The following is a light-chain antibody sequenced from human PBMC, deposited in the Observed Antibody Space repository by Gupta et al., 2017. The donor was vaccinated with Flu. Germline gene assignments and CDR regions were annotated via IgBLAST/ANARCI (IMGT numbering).Light chain of an antibody. CDR2: DVS. J-gene: IGLJ2*01. CDR1: SRDVGGDNY. CDR3: CSYAGSYTYVV. Sequence: VTSSCTGTSRDVGGDNYVSWYQQHQGKAPKLMIYDVSKRPSGVPDRFSGSKSGNTASLTISGLQAEDEADYYCCSYAGSYTYVVFGGGTKLTVL. V-gene: IGLV2-11*01.